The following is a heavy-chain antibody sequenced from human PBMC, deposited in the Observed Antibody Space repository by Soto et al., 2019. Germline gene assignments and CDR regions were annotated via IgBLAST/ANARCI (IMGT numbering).Heavy chain of an antibody. V-gene: IGHV3-23*01. J-gene: IGHJ5*02. Sequence: EVLLLQSGGGLVQPGGSLRLSCAASGFMFSDYAMTWARQAPGKELEWVSGLLRPGRSTYYADSVKGRFTISGDTSANTVDLQMDSLRAEDTAVYYCAKDAIAKAGIWLMDSWGQGTVVTVAS. CDR2: LLRPGRST. D-gene: IGHD3-16*01. CDR3: AKDAIAKAGIWLMDS. CDR1: GFMFSDYA.